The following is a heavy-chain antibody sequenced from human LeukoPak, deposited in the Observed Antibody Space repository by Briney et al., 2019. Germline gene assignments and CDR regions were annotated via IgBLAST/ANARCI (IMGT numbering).Heavy chain of an antibody. D-gene: IGHD3-9*01. CDR1: GDTFTAYY. J-gene: IGHJ4*02. Sequence: GASVKVSCKASGDTFTAYYMHWVRQAPGQGLEWMGRINPNNGGTNYAQKFQGRVTMTRDTSISTAYMDLSRLRSDDTAVYYCARDNYDILTGYHDFNCWGQGTLVTVSS. V-gene: IGHV1-2*06. CDR2: INPNNGGT. CDR3: ARDNYDILTGYHDFNC.